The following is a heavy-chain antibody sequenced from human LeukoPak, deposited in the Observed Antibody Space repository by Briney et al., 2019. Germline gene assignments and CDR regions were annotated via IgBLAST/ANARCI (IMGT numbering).Heavy chain of an antibody. CDR2: IKQDGSEK. J-gene: IGHJ6*02. CDR1: GFTFSNYW. V-gene: IGHV3-7*01. CDR3: PRSPLYGMDV. Sequence: GGSLRLSCVGSGFTFSNYWMTWVRQAPGGGLEWVANIKQDGSEKNYRNSVRGRSTIPRDNAKNSLYLQMNSLRVEDTAVYYCPRSPLYGMDVWGQGTTVTVAS.